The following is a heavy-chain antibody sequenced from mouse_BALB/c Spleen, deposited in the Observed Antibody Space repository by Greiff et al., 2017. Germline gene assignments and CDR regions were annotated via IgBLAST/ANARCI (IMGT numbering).Heavy chain of an antibody. Sequence: EVKLVESGGGLVQPGGSLKLSCAASGFTFSSYGMSWVRQTPDKRLELVATINSNGGSTYYPDSVKGRFTISRDNAKNTLYLQMSSLKSEDTTMYYCARGYGNYPYIDYGGQGTTLTVSS. D-gene: IGHD2-1*01. J-gene: IGHJ2*01. CDR1: GFTFSSYG. V-gene: IGHV5-6-3*01. CDR3: ARGYGNYPYIDY. CDR2: INSNGGST.